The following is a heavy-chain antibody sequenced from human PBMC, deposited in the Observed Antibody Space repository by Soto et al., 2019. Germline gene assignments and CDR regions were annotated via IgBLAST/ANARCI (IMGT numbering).Heavy chain of an antibody. D-gene: IGHD6-19*01. CDR3: ARDAEVAGRGWFDP. CDR2: IIPIFGTA. CDR1: GGTFSSYA. Sequence: SVKVSCKASGGTFSSYAISWVRQAPGQGLEWMGGIIPIFGTANYAQKFQGRVTITADESTSTAYMELSSLRSEDTAVYYCARDAEVAGRGWFDPWGQGTLVTVSS. J-gene: IGHJ5*02. V-gene: IGHV1-69*13.